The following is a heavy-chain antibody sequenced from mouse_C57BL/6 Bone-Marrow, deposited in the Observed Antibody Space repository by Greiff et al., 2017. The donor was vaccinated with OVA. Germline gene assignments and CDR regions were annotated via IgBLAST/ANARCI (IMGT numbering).Heavy chain of an antibody. CDR3: TRCGDYYAMDY. CDR2: IYPGNSDT. J-gene: IGHJ4*01. Sequence: VQLQQSGTVLARPGASVKMSCKTSGCTFTSYWMHWVKQRPGQGLEWIGAIYPGNSDTSYNQKFKGKAKLTAVTSASTAYMELSSLTNEDSAVYYCTRCGDYYAMDYWGQGTSVTVSS. CDR1: GCTFTSYW. V-gene: IGHV1-5*01.